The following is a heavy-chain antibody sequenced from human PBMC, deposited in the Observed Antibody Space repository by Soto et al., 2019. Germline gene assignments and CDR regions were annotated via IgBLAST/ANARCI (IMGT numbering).Heavy chain of an antibody. V-gene: IGHV4-39*01. D-gene: IGHD3-10*01. Sequence: QLLESGPGLVKPSETLSLTCTVSGGSISSSSYYWGWIRQPPGKGLEWIGSIYYSGSTYYNPSLKSRVTISVDTSKNQFSLKLSSVTAADTAVYYCKVRGPYAFDIWGQGTMVTVSS. CDR2: IYYSGST. CDR1: GGSISSSSYY. J-gene: IGHJ3*02. CDR3: KVRGPYAFDI.